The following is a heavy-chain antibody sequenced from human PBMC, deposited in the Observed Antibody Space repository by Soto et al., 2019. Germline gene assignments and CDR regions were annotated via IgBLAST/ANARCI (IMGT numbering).Heavy chain of an antibody. J-gene: IGHJ6*02. D-gene: IGHD6-19*01. CDR3: ASIGIAVALGYYYCGMDV. CDR1: GGTFSSYA. V-gene: IGHV1-69*01. CDR2: IIPIFGTA. Sequence: QVQLVQSGAEVKKPGSSVKVSCKASGGTFSSYAISWVRQAPGQGLEWMGGIIPIFGTANYAQKFQGRVTITADESTSTAYMELSSLRSEDTAVYYCASIGIAVALGYYYCGMDVWGQGTTVTVSS.